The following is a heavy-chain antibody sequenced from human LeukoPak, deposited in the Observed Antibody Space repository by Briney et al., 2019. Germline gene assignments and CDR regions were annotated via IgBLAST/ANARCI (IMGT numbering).Heavy chain of an antibody. CDR3: ARGPLAVAGTLNFDY. CDR2: ISYDGSNK. Sequence: PGRSLRLSSAASGFTFSSYAMHWVRQAPGKGLEWVAVISYDGSNKYYADSVKGRFTISRDNSKNTLYLQMNGLRAEDTAVYYCARGPLAVAGTLNFDYWGQGTLGTVSS. CDR1: GFTFSSYA. V-gene: IGHV3-30-3*01. D-gene: IGHD6-19*01. J-gene: IGHJ4*02.